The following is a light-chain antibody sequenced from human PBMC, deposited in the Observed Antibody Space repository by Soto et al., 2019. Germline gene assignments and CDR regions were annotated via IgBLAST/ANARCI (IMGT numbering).Light chain of an antibody. CDR2: DAS. J-gene: IGKJ4*01. Sequence: EIVLTQSPATLSLSPGERATLSFRASQSVSSYLAWYQQKPGQAPRLLIYDASNRATGIPARFSGSGSGTDFTLTISSLEREDFAVYYCQQRVTFGGGTKVEIK. CDR1: QSVSSY. V-gene: IGKV3-11*01. CDR3: QQRVT.